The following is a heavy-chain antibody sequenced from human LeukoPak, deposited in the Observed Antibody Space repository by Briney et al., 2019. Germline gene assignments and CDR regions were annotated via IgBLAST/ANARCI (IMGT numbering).Heavy chain of an antibody. Sequence: PSETLSLTCTVSGGSISSYYWSWIRQPPGKGLEWIGEINHSGSTNYNPSLKSRVTISVDTSKNQFSLKLSSVTAADTAVYYCARGRVLGIWGQGTMVTVSS. CDR2: INHSGST. CDR3: ARGRVLGI. V-gene: IGHV4-34*01. J-gene: IGHJ3*02. CDR1: GGSISSYY.